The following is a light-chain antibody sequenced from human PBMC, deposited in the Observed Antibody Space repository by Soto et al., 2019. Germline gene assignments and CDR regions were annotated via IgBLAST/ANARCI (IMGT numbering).Light chain of an antibody. CDR3: QQYDYLPYT. CDR1: QDLSTY. J-gene: IGKJ3*01. Sequence: DIQMTQSPSSLSASVGVRVTISCQASQDLSTYINWYQKKPGKATKHRIGDASNLEAGIPERFSRSGSGAEFTLTISSMHPEYIARDYCQQYDYLPYTFGPGTKVDIK. CDR2: DAS. V-gene: IGKV1-33*01.